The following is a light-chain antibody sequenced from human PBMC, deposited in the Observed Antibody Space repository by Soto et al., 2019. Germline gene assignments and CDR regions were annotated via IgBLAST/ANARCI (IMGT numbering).Light chain of an antibody. CDR2: DVT. V-gene: IGLV2-11*01. J-gene: IGLJ3*02. CDR1: SSDVGGYNY. Sequence: QSALTQPRSVSGSPGQSVTISCTATSSDVGGYNYVSWYQQHPGKAPKLMIYDVTKRPSGVPDRFSGSKSGDTASLTISGLPAEDEADYYCCSYTYTYTPWMFGGGTKLTVL. CDR3: CSYTYTYTPWM.